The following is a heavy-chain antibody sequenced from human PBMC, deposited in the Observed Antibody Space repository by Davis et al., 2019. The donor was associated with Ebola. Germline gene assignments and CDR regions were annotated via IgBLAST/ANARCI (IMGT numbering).Heavy chain of an antibody. D-gene: IGHD3-10*01. Sequence: ASVKVSCKASGYTFTSYGISWVRQAPGQGLEWMGWISAYNGNTNYAQKLQGRVTMTTDTSTSTAYMELRSLRSDDTAVYYCAIVQLLWFRELLQFGGGWFDPWGQGTLVTVSS. CDR1: GYTFTSYG. CDR2: ISAYNGNT. V-gene: IGHV1-18*01. CDR3: AIVQLLWFRELLQFGGGWFDP. J-gene: IGHJ5*02.